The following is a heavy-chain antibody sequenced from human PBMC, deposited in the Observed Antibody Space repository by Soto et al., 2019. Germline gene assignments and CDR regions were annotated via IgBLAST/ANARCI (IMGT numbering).Heavy chain of an antibody. Sequence: ASLKVSCKTSGYTFTSYGISWVRQAPGQGLEWLGWISGYNGNTNYAQLLQGRVTMTRDTSTSTAYMELRSLRSDDTAVYYCARVPRGTWYAHLLYWDQGXPVTVSS. CDR2: ISGYNGNT. CDR1: GYTFTSYG. J-gene: IGHJ4*02. CDR3: ARVPRGTWYAHLLY. V-gene: IGHV1-18*04. D-gene: IGHD2-8*01.